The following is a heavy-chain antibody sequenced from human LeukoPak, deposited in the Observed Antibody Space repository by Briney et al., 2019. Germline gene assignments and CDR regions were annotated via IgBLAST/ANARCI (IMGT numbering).Heavy chain of an antibody. V-gene: IGHV1-2*02. D-gene: IGHD6-19*01. J-gene: IGHJ5*02. CDR3: ARVWDASRWSNWFDP. Sequence: RASVRVSCKSSGYKFTAYYIHWIRQAPGQGLEWMGGVNPDSGDTNYTQKYQGRLTLTRDTSVTTVYMELSSLTSDDTAVYYCARVWDASRWSNWFDPWGQGTLVTVSS. CDR1: GYKFTAYY. CDR2: VNPDSGDT.